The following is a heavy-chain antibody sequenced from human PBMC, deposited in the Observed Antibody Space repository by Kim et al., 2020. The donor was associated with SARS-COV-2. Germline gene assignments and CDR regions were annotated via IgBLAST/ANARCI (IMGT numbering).Heavy chain of an antibody. CDR1: GGSISSYY. J-gene: IGHJ6*03. Sequence: SETLSLTCTVSGGSISSYYWSWIRQPPGKGLEWIGYIYYSGSTNYNPSLKSRVTISVDTSKNQFSLKLSSVTAADTAVYYCARVLVWPAAIPYYYYMDVWGKGTTITVSS. D-gene: IGHD2-2*01. CDR3: ARVLVWPAAIPYYYYMDV. V-gene: IGHV4-59*01. CDR2: IYYSGST.